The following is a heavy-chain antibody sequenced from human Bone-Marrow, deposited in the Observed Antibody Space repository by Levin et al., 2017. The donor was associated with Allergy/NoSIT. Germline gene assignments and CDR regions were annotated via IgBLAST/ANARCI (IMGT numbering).Heavy chain of an antibody. CDR3: ARDLEIAVAGNLGWFDP. CDR1: GGTFSSYT. D-gene: IGHD6-19*01. J-gene: IGHJ5*02. V-gene: IGHV1-69*04. CDR2: IIPILGIA. Sequence: LSCKASGGTFSSYTISWVRQAPGQGLEWMGRIIPILGIANYAQKFQGRVTITADKSTSTAYMELSSLRSEDTAVYYCARDLEIAVAGNLGWFDPWGQGTLVTVSS.